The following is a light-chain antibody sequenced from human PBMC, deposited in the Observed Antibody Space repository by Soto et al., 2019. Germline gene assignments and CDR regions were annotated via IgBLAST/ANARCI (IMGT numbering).Light chain of an antibody. J-gene: IGLJ1*01. CDR2: EVS. V-gene: IGLV2-14*01. CDR3: SSYSSSSTLV. Sequence: QSALTQPASVSGSPGQPITIACTGTSSDVGGYKYVSWYQQHPGKAPKLMIYEVSNRPSGVSNRFSGSKSGNTASLTISGLQAEDEADYYCSSYSSSSTLVFGTGTKVTVL. CDR1: SSDVGGYKY.